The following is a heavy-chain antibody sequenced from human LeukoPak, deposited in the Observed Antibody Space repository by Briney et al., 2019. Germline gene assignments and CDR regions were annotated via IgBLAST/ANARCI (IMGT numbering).Heavy chain of an antibody. CDR3: ASGVYYDSSGYSFEY. CDR2: IIPIFGTA. Sequence: GASVKVSCKASGYTFTGYYMHWVRHAPGQGLEWMGGIIPIFGTANYAQKFQGRVTITADESTRTAYMELSSLRSEDTAVYYCASGVYYDSSGYSFEYWGQGTLVTVSS. D-gene: IGHD3-22*01. J-gene: IGHJ4*02. V-gene: IGHV1-69*13. CDR1: GYTFTGYY.